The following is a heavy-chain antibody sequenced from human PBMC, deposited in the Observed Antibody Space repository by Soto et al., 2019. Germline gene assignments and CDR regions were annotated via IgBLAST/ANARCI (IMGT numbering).Heavy chain of an antibody. CDR2: INPSGGST. CDR1: GYTFTSYY. D-gene: IGHD6-6*01. V-gene: IGHV1-46*01. CDR3: AREGGSSSSVDYYYYGRDV. J-gene: IGHJ6*02. Sequence: ASVKVSCKASGYTFTSYYMHWVRQAPAQGLEWMGIINPSGGSTSYAQKFQGRVTMTRDTSTSTVYMELSSLRSEDTAVYYCAREGGSSSSVDYYYYGRDVWGQGTTGTVSS.